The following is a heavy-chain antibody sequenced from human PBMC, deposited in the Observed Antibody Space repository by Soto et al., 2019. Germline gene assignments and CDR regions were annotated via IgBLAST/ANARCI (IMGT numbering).Heavy chain of an antibody. V-gene: IGHV3-30*03. CDR1: GFTFSSYG. D-gene: IGHD2-15*01. J-gene: IGHJ4*02. CDR3: AIGPLGELLLAPAY. CDR2: ISYDGSNK. Sequence: PGGSLRLSCAASGFTFSSYGMHWVRQAPGKGLEWVAVISYDGSNKYYADSVKGRFTISRDNSKNTLYLQMNSLRAEDTAVYYCAIGPLGELLLAPAYWGQGTLVTVSS.